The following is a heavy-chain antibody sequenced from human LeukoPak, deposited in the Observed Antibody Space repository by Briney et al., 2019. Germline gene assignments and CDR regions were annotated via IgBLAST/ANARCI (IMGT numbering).Heavy chain of an antibody. V-gene: IGHV3-13*01. CDR3: ARVHYDSSGYYPFDY. CDR1: GFTFSAYD. Sequence: GGSLRLSCAASGFTFSAYDMHWVRQTTGKGLEWVSGIGSAGDTYYPASVKGRFTISRDNAKNSLYLQMNSLRAEDTALYHCARVHYDSSGYYPFDYWGQGTLVTVSS. CDR2: IGSAGDT. D-gene: IGHD3-22*01. J-gene: IGHJ4*02.